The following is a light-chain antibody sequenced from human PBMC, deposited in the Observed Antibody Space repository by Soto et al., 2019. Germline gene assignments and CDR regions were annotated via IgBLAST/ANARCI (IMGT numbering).Light chain of an antibody. CDR3: QQANSFPLT. Sequence: DIQMTQSPSSVSASVGDRVTITCRASQGIGNSLTWYQKKPGKAPRLLIYVASTLETGVPSRFSGSGSGTDFTLTISSLQPEDSTSYYCQQANSFPLTFGQGTKVEIK. CDR2: VAS. V-gene: IGKV1-12*01. CDR1: QGIGNS. J-gene: IGKJ1*01.